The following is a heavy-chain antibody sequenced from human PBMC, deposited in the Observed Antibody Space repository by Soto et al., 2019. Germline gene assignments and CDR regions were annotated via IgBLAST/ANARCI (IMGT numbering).Heavy chain of an antibody. D-gene: IGHD2-2*01. J-gene: IGHJ6*03. Sequence: ASVKVSCKASGYTFTSYAMHWVRQAPGQRLEWMGWINAGNGNTKYSQKFQGRVTITRDTSASTAYMELSSLRSEDTAVYYCAREGGGGIVVVPAAMWGDYYYYMDVWGKGTTVTVSS. CDR1: GYTFTSYA. CDR3: AREGGGGIVVVPAAMWGDYYYYMDV. V-gene: IGHV1-3*01. CDR2: INAGNGNT.